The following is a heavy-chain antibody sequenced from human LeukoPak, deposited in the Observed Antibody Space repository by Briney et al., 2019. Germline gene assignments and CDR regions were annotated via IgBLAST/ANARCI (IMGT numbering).Heavy chain of an antibody. D-gene: IGHD5-12*01. CDR1: GFTFSSYS. CDR3: ARVKRVATIPTYDY. Sequence: GGSLRLSCAASGFTFSSYSMNWVRQAPGKGLEWVSSISSSSSYIYYADSVKGRFTVSRDNAKNSLYLQMNSLRAEDTAVYYCARVKRVATIPTYDYLGQGTLVTVSS. J-gene: IGHJ4*02. V-gene: IGHV3-21*01. CDR2: ISSSSSYI.